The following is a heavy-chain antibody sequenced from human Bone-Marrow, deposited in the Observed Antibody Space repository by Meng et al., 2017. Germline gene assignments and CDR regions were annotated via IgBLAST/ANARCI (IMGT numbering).Heavy chain of an antibody. CDR3: ARPDYGDYLYYFDY. D-gene: IGHD4-17*01. CDR2: IYQSGST. V-gene: IGHV4-4*02. Sequence: QGQLWRSGPGRVKPSGPLSLPCAVSGGSISSSNCWSWVRQPPGKGLEWIGEIYQSGSTNYNPSLKSRVTISVDKSKNQFSLKLSSVTAADTAVYYCARPDYGDYLYYFDYWGQGALVTVSS. J-gene: IGHJ4*02. CDR1: GGSISSSNC.